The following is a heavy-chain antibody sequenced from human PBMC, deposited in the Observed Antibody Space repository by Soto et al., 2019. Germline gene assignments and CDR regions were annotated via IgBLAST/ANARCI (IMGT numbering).Heavy chain of an antibody. Sequence: PSETLSLTCAVSGYSISLGYYWGWIRQPPGKGLEWIGSIYHSGNTYYNPSLKSRVSISLDTSKNHFSLELTSVTAADTAVYYCTRDASRDSSARGWFDPWGPGTLVTVSS. J-gene: IGHJ5*02. CDR2: IYHSGNT. CDR1: GYSISLGYY. D-gene: IGHD6-13*01. V-gene: IGHV4-38-2*02. CDR3: TRDASRDSSARGWFDP.